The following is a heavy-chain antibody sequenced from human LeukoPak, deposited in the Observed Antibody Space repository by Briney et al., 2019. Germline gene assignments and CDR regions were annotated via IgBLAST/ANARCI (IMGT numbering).Heavy chain of an antibody. V-gene: IGHV3-48*02. CDR3: VRDNDWAFHY. Sequence: GGSLRLSCAASGFTFSSYSMNWVRQAPGKGLEWVSYISSSSSTKYYADSVKGRFTISRDNAKKTLYLQMNSLRDDDTALYYCVRDNDWAFHYWGQGTLVTVSS. D-gene: IGHD3-9*01. CDR1: GFTFSSYS. J-gene: IGHJ4*02. CDR2: ISSSSSTK.